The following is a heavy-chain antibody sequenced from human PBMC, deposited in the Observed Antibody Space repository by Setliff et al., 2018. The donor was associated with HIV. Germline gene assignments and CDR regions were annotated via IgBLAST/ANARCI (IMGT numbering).Heavy chain of an antibody. D-gene: IGHD3-10*01. CDR1: EVSVSGHY. J-gene: IGHJ5*02. CDR3: ARENRFYASGSHYAEWGFDP. Sequence: GGSLRLSCAASEVSVSGHYMGWARQTPGKGLEWVSVTFAGGSTDYADSVKGRFTVSRDHSTNTLNLRMNSLRVEDTGIYYCARENRFYASGSHYAEWGFDPWGQGVLVTVSS. V-gene: IGHV3-66*02. CDR2: TFAGGST.